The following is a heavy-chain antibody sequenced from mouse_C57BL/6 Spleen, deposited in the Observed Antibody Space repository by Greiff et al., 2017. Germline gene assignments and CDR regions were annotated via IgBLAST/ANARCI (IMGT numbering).Heavy chain of an antibody. Sequence: QVQLQQSGPELVKPGASVKISCKASGYSFTSYYIHWVKQRPGQGLEWIGWIYPGSGNTKYNEKFKGKATLTADTSSSTAYMQLSSLTSEDSAVYYCARSGYGNFPYFDYWGQGTTLTVSS. V-gene: IGHV1-66*01. CDR3: ARSGYGNFPYFDY. CDR1: GYSFTSYY. CDR2: IYPGSGNT. D-gene: IGHD2-10*02. J-gene: IGHJ2*01.